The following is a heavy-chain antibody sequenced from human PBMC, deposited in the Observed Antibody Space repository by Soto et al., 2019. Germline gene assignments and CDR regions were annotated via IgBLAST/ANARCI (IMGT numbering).Heavy chain of an antibody. J-gene: IGHJ4*02. D-gene: IGHD3-22*01. CDR2: MFYSGNT. V-gene: IGHV4-39*01. CDR1: GDSISSSTYY. Sequence: SETLSLTCTVSGDSISSSTYYWGWFRQPPGKGLEWIGSMFYSGNTYYNPSLKSRVTMSIDTSKNQFSLKLNSVTAADTAVYYCVSPEGYYDSSGYTLDYWGQGTRVT. CDR3: VSPEGYYDSSGYTLDY.